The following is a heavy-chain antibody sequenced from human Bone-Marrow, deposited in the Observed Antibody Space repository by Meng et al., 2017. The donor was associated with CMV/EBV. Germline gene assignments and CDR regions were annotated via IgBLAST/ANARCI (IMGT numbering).Heavy chain of an antibody. Sequence: GGSLRLSCAASGFTFSSYSMNWVRQAPGKGLEWVSSISSSSSYIYYADSVKGRFTISRDNAKNSLYLQMNSLRAEDTAVYYCARDGFPAAIKGDFDYWGQGTRVTVSS. CDR2: ISSSSSYI. CDR3: ARDGFPAAIKGDFDY. D-gene: IGHD2-2*02. CDR1: GFTFSSYS. J-gene: IGHJ4*02. V-gene: IGHV3-21*01.